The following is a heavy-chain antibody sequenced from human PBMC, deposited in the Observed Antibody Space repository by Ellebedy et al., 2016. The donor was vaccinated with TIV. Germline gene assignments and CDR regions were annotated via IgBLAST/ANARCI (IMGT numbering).Heavy chain of an antibody. D-gene: IGHD1-14*01. CDR3: ATGRTSAKMDV. CDR1: GGSISTASNY. Sequence: MPSETLSLTCTVSGGSISTASNYWGWIRQPPGKGLEWIGSINSRGGTYYNPSLKSRVTISVATSKDQLSLRVNSVTAADTAGDYWATGRTSAKMDVWGKGTTVTVSS. J-gene: IGHJ6*04. V-gene: IGHV4-39*07. CDR2: INSRGGT.